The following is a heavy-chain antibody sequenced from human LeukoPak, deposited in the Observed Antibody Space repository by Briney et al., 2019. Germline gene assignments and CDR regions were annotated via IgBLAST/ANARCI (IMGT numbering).Heavy chain of an antibody. V-gene: IGHV3-23*01. CDR2: ISGSGGST. CDR1: GFTFSSYA. CDR3: AKGPIMVLPSTQYFDY. J-gene: IGHJ4*02. D-gene: IGHD3-10*01. Sequence: GGSLRLSCAASGFTFSSYAMSWVRQAPGKGLEWVSAISGSGGSTYYADSVKGRFTISRDNSKKTLYLQMNSLRAEDTAVYYCAKGPIMVLPSTQYFDYWGQGTLVTVSS.